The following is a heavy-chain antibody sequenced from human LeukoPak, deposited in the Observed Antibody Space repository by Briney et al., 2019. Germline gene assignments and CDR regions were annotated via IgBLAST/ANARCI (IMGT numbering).Heavy chain of an antibody. J-gene: IGHJ4*02. CDR1: GFTFSSYG. CDR3: AKPRSLNMVGGAVYY. CDR2: IRYDGSNT. D-gene: IGHD2-15*01. Sequence: GGSLRLSCAASGFTFSSYGIHWVRHAPGKGLEWVAFIRYDGSNTYYADSVKGRFTFSRDNSMNTLYLQMNSLRAEDTAVYYCAKPRSLNMVGGAVYYWGQGTLVTGS. V-gene: IGHV3-30*02.